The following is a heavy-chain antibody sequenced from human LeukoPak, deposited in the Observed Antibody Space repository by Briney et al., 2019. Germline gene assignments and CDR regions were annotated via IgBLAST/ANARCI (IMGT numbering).Heavy chain of an antibody. Sequence: QPGGSLRLSCAASGFTFSSYWMHGVRQAPGKGLVWVSRISSDGSSTSYADSVKGRFTISRDNAKNTLYLQINSLSAEDTAVYYCARARLGNGDTVDYWGQGTLVTVSS. V-gene: IGHV3-74*01. CDR3: ARARLGNGDTVDY. D-gene: IGHD4-17*01. CDR1: GFTFSSYW. CDR2: ISSDGSST. J-gene: IGHJ4*02.